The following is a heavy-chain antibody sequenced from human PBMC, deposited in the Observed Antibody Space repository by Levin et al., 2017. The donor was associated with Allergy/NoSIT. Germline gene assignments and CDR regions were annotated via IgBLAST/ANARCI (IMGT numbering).Heavy chain of an antibody. CDR2: VNCNSGDT. Sequence: AASVKVSCKAAGYTFTDYYMHWVRQAPGQGLEWMGWVNCNSGDTHYAQKFQGRVTMTRDTSITTASIELSSLRSDDTALYYCARNDYGDYVQNFDYWGQGTLVTVSS. CDR3: ARNDYGDYVQNFDY. J-gene: IGHJ4*02. V-gene: IGHV1-2*02. CDR1: GYTFTDYY. D-gene: IGHD4-17*01.